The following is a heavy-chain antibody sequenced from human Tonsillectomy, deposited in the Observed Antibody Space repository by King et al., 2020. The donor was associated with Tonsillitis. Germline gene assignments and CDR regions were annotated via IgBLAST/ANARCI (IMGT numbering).Heavy chain of an antibody. V-gene: IGHV1-69*01. D-gene: IGHD3-10*02. Sequence: VQLVQSGAEVKKTGSSVKISCKASGGSFNNYAINWVRQAPGKGVEWMGRIIAVFGPPNYAQKFRGRVTISADESTSSLKMEVCSLRSEDTAVYYCAREFQLLFGFDPWGQGTLVTVSS. CDR2: IIAVFGPP. J-gene: IGHJ5*02. CDR3: AREFQLLFGFDP. CDR1: GGSFNNYA.